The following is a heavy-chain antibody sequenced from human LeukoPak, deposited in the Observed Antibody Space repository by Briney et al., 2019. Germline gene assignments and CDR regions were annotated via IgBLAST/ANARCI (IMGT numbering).Heavy chain of an antibody. V-gene: IGHV3-21*01. CDR2: ISSGSSFM. D-gene: IGHD3-10*01. Sequence: PGGSLRLSCAASGFTFSRYSMNWVRQAPGKGLEWVSSISSGSSFMYYADSVKGRFTISRDNSKNTLYLQMNSLRAEDTAVYYCAKEFAYYGSGSWDYYYYYMDVWGKGTTVTISS. J-gene: IGHJ6*03. CDR1: GFTFSRYS. CDR3: AKEFAYYGSGSWDYYYYYMDV.